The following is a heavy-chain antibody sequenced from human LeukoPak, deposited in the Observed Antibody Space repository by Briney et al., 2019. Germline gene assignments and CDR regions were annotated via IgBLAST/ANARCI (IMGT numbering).Heavy chain of an antibody. D-gene: IGHD6-13*01. CDR2: IYHNGGT. CDR1: GGSISGYY. CDR3: ARDQQDNSWPGVSGMDV. Sequence: SETLSLTCTVPGGSISGYYWSWIRQPPGKGLEWIGYIYHNGGTNYNPSLQSRLTISVDTSKNQFSLKLSSVTAADTAVYYCARDQQDNSWPGVSGMDVWGQGTTVTVSS. V-gene: IGHV4-59*12. J-gene: IGHJ6*02.